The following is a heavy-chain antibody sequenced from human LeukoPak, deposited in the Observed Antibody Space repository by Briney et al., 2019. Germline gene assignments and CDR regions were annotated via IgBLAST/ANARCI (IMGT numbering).Heavy chain of an antibody. J-gene: IGHJ1*01. V-gene: IGHV3-74*01. CDR1: GLTFSASW. CDR3: ASDYYYNPQY. D-gene: IGHD3-10*01. Sequence: GGSLRLSCAASGLTFSASWMHWVRQAPGKGLVWVSLIKSDGSSTSYADSVKGRFTISRDNAKNTLYLQMNSLRGEDTAMYYCASDYYYNPQYWGQGTLVTVSS. CDR2: IKSDGSST.